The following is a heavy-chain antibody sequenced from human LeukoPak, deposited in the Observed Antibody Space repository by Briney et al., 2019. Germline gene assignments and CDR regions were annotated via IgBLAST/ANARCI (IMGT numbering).Heavy chain of an antibody. CDR1: GGSISSYY. D-gene: IGHD1-26*01. J-gene: IGHJ4*02. CDR2: IYISGST. V-gene: IGHV4-4*09. Sequence: SETLSPTCTVSGGSISSYYWSWIWQPPGKGLEWIGYIYISGSTHYNPSPKRRGIITLDASQNQFSLMLISLAAADTAVYYCARHLAPDGSYYSYFDYWGQGTLVTVSS. CDR3: ARHLAPDGSYYSYFDY.